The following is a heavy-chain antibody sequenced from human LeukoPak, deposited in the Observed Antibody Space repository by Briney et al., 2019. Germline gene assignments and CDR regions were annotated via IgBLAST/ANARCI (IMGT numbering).Heavy chain of an antibody. J-gene: IGHJ4*02. CDR1: GFTFSSYA. D-gene: IGHD3-22*01. Sequence: GGSLRLSCAASGFTFSSYAMHWVRQAPGKGLEWVAVISYDGSNKYYADSVKGRFTISRDNSKNTLYLQMNSLRAEDTAVYYCAKDRDKYYDSSGYYIDYWGQGTLVTVSS. CDR2: ISYDGSNK. CDR3: AKDRDKYYDSSGYYIDY. V-gene: IGHV3-30-3*01.